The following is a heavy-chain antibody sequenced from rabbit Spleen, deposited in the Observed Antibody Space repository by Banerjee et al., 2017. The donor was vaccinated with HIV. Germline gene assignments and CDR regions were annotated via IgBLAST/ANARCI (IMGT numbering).Heavy chain of an antibody. J-gene: IGHJ4*01. Sequence: QEQLVESGGGLVQPGGSLKLSCKASGFDFSNYGVSWVRQAPGKGLEWIGYIEPIFGNTYYASWAKGRFTMSRTSSTTVTLQMTSLTAADTATYFCARDLVAVIGWNFNLWGPGTLVTVS. CDR3: ARDLVAVIGWNFNL. D-gene: IGHD5-1*01. CDR1: GFDFSNYG. V-gene: IGHV1S39*01. CDR2: IEPIFGNT.